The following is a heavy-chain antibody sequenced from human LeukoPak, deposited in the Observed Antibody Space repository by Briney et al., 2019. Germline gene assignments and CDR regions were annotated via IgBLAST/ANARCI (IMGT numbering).Heavy chain of an antibody. CDR1: GMLFSNTA. CDR2: ISGGGERA. Sequence: GGSLRLSCAASGMLFSNTAMNWARQSPGRGLEWVSAISGGGERAFYADSVKGRFTISRDNSKNILYLQMNSLTADDTAIYYCGKDGGQYSSGPEFDPRGQGALVSVSS. CDR3: GKDGGQYSSGPEFDP. D-gene: IGHD6-19*01. V-gene: IGHV3-23*01. J-gene: IGHJ5*02.